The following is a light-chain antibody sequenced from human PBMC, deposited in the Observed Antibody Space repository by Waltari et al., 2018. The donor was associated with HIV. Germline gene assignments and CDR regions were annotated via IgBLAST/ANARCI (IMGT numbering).Light chain of an antibody. CDR3: SSYTRSSTHVV. J-gene: IGLJ2*01. V-gene: IGLV2-14*01. Sequence: QSALPQPASVSGSPGQSITISCTGTSSDVGAYNYVSWYQQHPGKAPKLMIYEVSNRPSGVSNRFSGSKSGNTASLTISGLQAEDEADYYCSSYTRSSTHVVFGGGTKLTVL. CDR1: SSDVGAYNY. CDR2: EVS.